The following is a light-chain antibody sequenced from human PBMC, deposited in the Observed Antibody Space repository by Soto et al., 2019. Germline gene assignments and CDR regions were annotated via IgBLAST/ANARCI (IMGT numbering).Light chain of an antibody. J-gene: IGKJ1*01. CDR2: AAS. V-gene: IGKV1-39*01. Sequence: DNQLTQSPSSLSAYLGDRVTITCRASLTTSVYLNWYQHKPGKAPRLLIYAASNLLSGVPSRFSGSGSGTEFTLTISSLQPEDFATYYCQQSYTAPQTFGQGTKVE. CDR3: QQSYTAPQT. CDR1: LTTSVY.